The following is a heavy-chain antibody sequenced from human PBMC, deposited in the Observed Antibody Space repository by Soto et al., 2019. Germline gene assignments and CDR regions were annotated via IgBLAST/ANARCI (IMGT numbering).Heavy chain of an antibody. CDR3: ARRLYCSSTSCYEIWFDP. D-gene: IGHD2-2*01. CDR1: GGSFSGYY. V-gene: IGHV4-34*01. Sequence: SETLSLTCAVYGGSFSGYYWSWIRQPPGKGLEWIGEINHSGSTNYNPSLKSRVTISVDTSKNQFSLKLSSVTAADTAVYYCARRLYCSSTSCYEIWFDPWGQGTLVTVSS. CDR2: INHSGST. J-gene: IGHJ5*02.